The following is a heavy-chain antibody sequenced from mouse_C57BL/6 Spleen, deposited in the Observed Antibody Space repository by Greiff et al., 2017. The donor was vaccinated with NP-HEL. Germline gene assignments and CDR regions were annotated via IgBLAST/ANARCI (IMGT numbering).Heavy chain of an antibody. CDR2: INPYNGGT. CDR1: GYTFTDYN. CDR3: ARTHYYGSDWYFDV. D-gene: IGHD1-1*01. J-gene: IGHJ1*03. V-gene: IGHV1-22*01. Sequence: VQLQQSGPELVKPGASVKMSCKASGYTFTDYNMHWVKQSHGKSLEWIGYINPYNGGTSYNQKFKGKAALTVNKSSSTAYMELRSLTSEDSAVYYCARTHYYGSDWYFDVWGTGTTVTVSS.